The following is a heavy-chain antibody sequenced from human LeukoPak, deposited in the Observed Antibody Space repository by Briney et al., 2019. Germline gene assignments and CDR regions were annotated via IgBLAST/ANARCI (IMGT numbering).Heavy chain of an antibody. CDR1: GGTFSSYA. Sequence: ASVKVSCKASGGTFSSYAISWVRQAPGQGLEWMGGIIPIFGTANYAQKFQGRVTITADESTSTAYMELSSLRSEDTAVYYCARDRSGDMTTVVTGEGFQHWGQGTLVTVSS. J-gene: IGHJ1*01. CDR2: IIPIFGTA. D-gene: IGHD4-23*01. V-gene: IGHV1-69*01. CDR3: ARDRSGDMTTVVTGEGFQH.